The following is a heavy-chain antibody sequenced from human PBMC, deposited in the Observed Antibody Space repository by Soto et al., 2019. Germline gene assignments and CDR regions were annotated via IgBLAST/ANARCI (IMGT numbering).Heavy chain of an antibody. CDR1: GVTFSNAW. J-gene: IGHJ4*02. D-gene: IGHD2-2*01. V-gene: IGHV3-15*01. CDR3: TTSVLYCSSTSCYRLDY. Sequence: GGSLRLSCAASGVTFSNAWMSWVRQAPGKGLEWVGRIKSKTDGGTTDYAAPVKGRFTISRDDSKNTLYLQMNSLKTEDTAVYYCTTSVLYCSSTSCYRLDYWGQGTLVTVSS. CDR2: IKSKTDGGTT.